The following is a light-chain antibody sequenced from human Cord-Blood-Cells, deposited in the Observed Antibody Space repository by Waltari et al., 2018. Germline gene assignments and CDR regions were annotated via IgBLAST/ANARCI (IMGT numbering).Light chain of an antibody. CDR1: QSVSSN. Sequence: EIVMTQSPPTLSVSPVERDTLSCRASQSVSSNLAWYQQTPGQAPSLLIYGASTRATGIPARFSGSGSGTEFTLTISSLQSEDFAVYYCQQYNNWPLTFGGGTKVEIK. V-gene: IGKV3-15*01. CDR3: QQYNNWPLT. CDR2: GAS. J-gene: IGKJ4*01.